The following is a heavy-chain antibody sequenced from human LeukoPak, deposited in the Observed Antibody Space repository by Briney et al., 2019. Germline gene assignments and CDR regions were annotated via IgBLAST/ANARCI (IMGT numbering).Heavy chain of an antibody. D-gene: IGHD2-15*01. J-gene: IGHJ6*02. CDR3: AGHGLFDVGYCSGGSCPRGPRYYYYYGMDV. CDR2: IYYSGST. CDR1: GGSISSYY. Sequence: NSSETLSLTCTVSGGSISSYYWSWIRQPPGKGLEWIGYIYYSGSTNYNPSLKSRVTISVDTSKNQFSLKLSSVTAADTAVYYCAGHGLFDVGYCSGGSCPRGPRYYYYYGMDVWGQGTTVTVSS. V-gene: IGHV4-59*08.